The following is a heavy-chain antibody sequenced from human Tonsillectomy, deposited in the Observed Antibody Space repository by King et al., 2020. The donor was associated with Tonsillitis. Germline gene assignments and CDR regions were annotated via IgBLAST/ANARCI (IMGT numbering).Heavy chain of an antibody. D-gene: IGHD6-13*01. Sequence: EVQLVESGGGLVKPGGSLRLSCAASGFTFSTAWMSWVRQAPGKGLEWIGRIKSKTEGEATEYAAPLQGRFTVSRDDSSSTLYLQMNSLKTEDTAVYYCSPECRLATVGRERNTFDIWGQGTMVTVSS. CDR3: SPECRLATVGRERNTFDI. CDR1: GFTFSTAW. J-gene: IGHJ3*02. V-gene: IGHV3-15*01. CDR2: IKSKTEGEAT.